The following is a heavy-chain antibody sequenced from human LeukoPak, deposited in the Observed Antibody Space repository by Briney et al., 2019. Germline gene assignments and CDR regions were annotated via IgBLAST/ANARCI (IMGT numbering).Heavy chain of an antibody. V-gene: IGHV3-30*01. D-gene: IGHD5-12*01. J-gene: IGHJ6*03. CDR1: GFTFSSYA. CDR2: ISYDGSNK. Sequence: PGRSLRLSCAASGFTFSSYAMHWVRQAPGKGLEWVAVISYDGSNKYYADSVKGRFTISRDNSKSTLYLQMNSLRAEDTAVYYCSRGGYSGYDSNYYYMDVWGKGTTVTVSS. CDR3: SRGGYSGYDSNYYYMDV.